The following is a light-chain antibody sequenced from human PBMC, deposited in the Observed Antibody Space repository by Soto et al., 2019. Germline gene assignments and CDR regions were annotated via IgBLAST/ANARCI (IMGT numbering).Light chain of an antibody. Sequence: DIQMTQSPSSLSASVGDRVTITCRASQSISKYLNWYQQKPGRAPKLLIFEASRLQSGVPSRFSGSGSGTDFTLTITSLQPEDFATYYCQQTYITLWTFGQGTKVE. V-gene: IGKV1-39*01. CDR2: EAS. CDR3: QQTYITLWT. CDR1: QSISKY. J-gene: IGKJ1*01.